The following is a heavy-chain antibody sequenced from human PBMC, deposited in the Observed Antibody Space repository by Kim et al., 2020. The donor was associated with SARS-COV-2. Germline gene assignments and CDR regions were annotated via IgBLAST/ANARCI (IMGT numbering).Heavy chain of an antibody. J-gene: IGHJ4*02. CDR1: GGSFSGYY. V-gene: IGHV4-34*01. CDR3: AREGKHKFDY. Sequence: SETLSLTCAVYGGSFSGYYWSWIRQPPGKGLEWIGEINHSGSTNYNPSLKSRVTISVDTSKNQFSLKLSSVTAADTAVYYCAREGKHKFDYWGQGTLVTVSS. CDR2: INHSGST. D-gene: IGHD3-10*01.